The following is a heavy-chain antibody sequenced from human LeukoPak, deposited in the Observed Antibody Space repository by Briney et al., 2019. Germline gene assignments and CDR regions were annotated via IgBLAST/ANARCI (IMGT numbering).Heavy chain of an antibody. J-gene: IGHJ5*02. CDR3: ARTYCYDSSGKTVWFDR. Sequence: SETLSLTCTLPVGSISRGGYYCSSIRQHPGKGLDCIGYIYKRRTTYYNPPLKSRVTISVDTSKNQFSLKLSSVTAADTAVYYCARTYCYDSSGKTVWFDRWGQGTLVAVSS. CDR2: IYKRRTT. V-gene: IGHV4-31*03. D-gene: IGHD3-22*01. CDR1: VGSISRGGYY.